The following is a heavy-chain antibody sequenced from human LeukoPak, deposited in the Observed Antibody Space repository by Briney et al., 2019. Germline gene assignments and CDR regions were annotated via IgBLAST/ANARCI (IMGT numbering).Heavy chain of an antibody. CDR1: GFTFSSYA. V-gene: IGHV3-30*04. Sequence: QPGRSLRLSCAASGFTFSSYAMHWVRQAPGKGLEWVAVISYDGSNKYYADPVKGRFTISRDNSKNTLYLQMNSLRAEDTAVYYCAREPVRWYYFDYWGQGTLVTVSS. J-gene: IGHJ4*02. CDR3: AREPVRWYYFDY. CDR2: ISYDGSNK. D-gene: IGHD6-13*01.